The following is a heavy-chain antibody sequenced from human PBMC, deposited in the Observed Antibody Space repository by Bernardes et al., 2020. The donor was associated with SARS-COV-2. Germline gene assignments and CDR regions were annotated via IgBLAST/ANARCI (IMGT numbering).Heavy chain of an antibody. J-gene: IGHJ4*02. V-gene: IGHV3-23*01. CDR3: AYRHPGLDSSTTRFDY. CDR2: VSGSGIST. Sequence: GGSLRLSCVASGFTFSDYAMTWVRQAPGKGLEWVSAVSGSGISTYYGDSVKGRFTITKDTSKKQVVLTMTNMDPGDTATYYCAYRHPGLDSSTTRFDYWGQGTLVTVSS. D-gene: IGHD2-2*01. CDR1: GFTFSDYA.